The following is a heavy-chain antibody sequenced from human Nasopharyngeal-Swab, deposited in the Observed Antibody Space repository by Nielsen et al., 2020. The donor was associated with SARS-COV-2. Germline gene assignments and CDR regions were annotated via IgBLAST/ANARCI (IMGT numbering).Heavy chain of an antibody. J-gene: IGHJ6*03. Sequence: GESLKISCAASGFTFSSYSMNWVRQAPGKGLEWVSYISSSSSYIYYADSVKGRFTISRDNAKNSLYLQMDSLRAEDTAVYYCASRYSSSSHYYYYMDVWGKGTTVTVSS. V-gene: IGHV3-21*01. CDR1: GFTFSSYS. D-gene: IGHD6-6*01. CDR3: ASRYSSSSHYYYYMDV. CDR2: ISSSSSYI.